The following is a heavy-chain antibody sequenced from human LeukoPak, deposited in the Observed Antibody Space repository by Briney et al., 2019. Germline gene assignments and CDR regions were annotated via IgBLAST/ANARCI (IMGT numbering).Heavy chain of an antibody. Sequence: SETLSLTCTVSGGSISSYYWSWIRQPPGKGLEWIGYIYYSGSTNYNPSLKSRVTISVDTSKNQFSPKLSSVTAADTAAYYCARRGGIIRGVASYYYMDVWGKGTTVTISS. V-gene: IGHV4-59*08. CDR3: ARRGGIIRGVASYYYMDV. CDR1: GGSISSYY. D-gene: IGHD3-10*01. CDR2: IYYSGST. J-gene: IGHJ6*03.